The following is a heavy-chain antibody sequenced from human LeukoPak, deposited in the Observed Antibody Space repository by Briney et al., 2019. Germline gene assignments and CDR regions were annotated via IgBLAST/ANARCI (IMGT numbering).Heavy chain of an antibody. CDR1: GYSISSGYY. D-gene: IGHD2-2*01. CDR2: IYHSGST. Sequence: PSETLSLTCTVSGYSISSGYYWGWIRPPPGKGLEWIGSIYHSGSTYYNPSLKSRVTISVDTSKNQFSLKLSSVTAADTAVYYCAALQGAVVVPAATQDISQGAFDIWGQGTMVTVSS. V-gene: IGHV4-38-2*02. J-gene: IGHJ3*02. CDR3: AALQGAVVVPAATQDISQGAFDI.